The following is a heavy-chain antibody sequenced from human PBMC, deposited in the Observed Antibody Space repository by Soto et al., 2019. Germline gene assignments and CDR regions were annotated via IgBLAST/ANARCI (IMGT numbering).Heavy chain of an antibody. CDR1: GGTFSSYA. D-gene: IGHD3-22*01. CDR2: IIPIFGTA. V-gene: IGHV1-69*13. Sequence: SVKVSCKASGGTFSSYAISWVRQAPGQGLEWMGGIIPIFGTANYAQKFQGRVTITADESTSTAYMELSSLRSEDTAVYYCARDNDSSGYSSGYWYFDLWGRGTLVTVSS. CDR3: ARDNDSSGYSSGYWYFDL. J-gene: IGHJ2*01.